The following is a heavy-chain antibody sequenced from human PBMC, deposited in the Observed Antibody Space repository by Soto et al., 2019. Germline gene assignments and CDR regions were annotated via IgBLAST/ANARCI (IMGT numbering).Heavy chain of an antibody. CDR2: TYYRSKWYN. D-gene: IGHD6-6*01. J-gene: IGHJ6*02. Sequence: SQTLSLTCAISGDSVSSNSVAWNWIRQSPSRGLEWLGRTYYRSKWYNDYAVSVKSRITINPDTSKNQFSLQLNSVTPEDTAVYYCAREGSIAAREGPYYYYYYGMDVWGQGTTVTVSS. V-gene: IGHV6-1*01. CDR3: AREGSIAAREGPYYYYYYGMDV. CDR1: GDSVSSNSVA.